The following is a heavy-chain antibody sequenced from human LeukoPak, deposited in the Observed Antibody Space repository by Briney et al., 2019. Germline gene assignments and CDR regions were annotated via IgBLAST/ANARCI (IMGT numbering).Heavy chain of an antibody. Sequence: SETLSLTCTVSGGSISSGDYYWSWIRQPPGKGLEWNGYIYYSGSTYYNPSLKSRVTISVDTSKNQFSLKLSSVTAADTAVYYCAREALGDHYIFDYWGQGTLVTVSS. D-gene: IGHD3-22*01. CDR2: IYYSGST. J-gene: IGHJ4*02. CDR3: AREALGDHYIFDY. V-gene: IGHV4-30-4*01. CDR1: GGSISSGDYY.